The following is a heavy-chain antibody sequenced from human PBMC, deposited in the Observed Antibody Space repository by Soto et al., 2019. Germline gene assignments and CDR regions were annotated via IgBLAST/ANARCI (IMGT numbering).Heavy chain of an antibody. CDR1: GFTFSSYG. V-gene: IGHV3-33*01. Sequence: GGSLRLSCAASGFTFSSYGMHWVRQAPGKGLEWVAVIWYDGSSKYYADSVKGRLTISRDNSKNTLYLQMNSLRAEDTAVYYCARESVVPAAFFDYWGQGTLVTVSS. J-gene: IGHJ4*02. CDR3: ARESVVPAAFFDY. CDR2: IWYDGSSK. D-gene: IGHD2-2*01.